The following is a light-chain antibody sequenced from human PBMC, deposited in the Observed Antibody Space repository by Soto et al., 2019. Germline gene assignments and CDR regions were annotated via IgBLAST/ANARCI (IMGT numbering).Light chain of an antibody. CDR2: DAS. CDR3: QQYNTWPPYT. CDR1: QSVSSN. J-gene: IGKJ2*01. Sequence: DIVMTQSPGTLSVSPGERATLSCRASQSVSSNLAWYQQKPGQAPRLLIYDASTRATGIPARFSGSGSGTDFTLSISSLQSEDFALYFCQQYNTWPPYTFGQGTKLEI. V-gene: IGKV3-15*01.